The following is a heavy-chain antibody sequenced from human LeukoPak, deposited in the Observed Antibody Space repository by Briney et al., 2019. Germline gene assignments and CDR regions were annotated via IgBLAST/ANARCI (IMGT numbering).Heavy chain of an antibody. CDR3: TAYISGHF. D-gene: IGHD6-19*01. CDR1: GFRFSGSD. J-gene: IGHJ4*02. V-gene: IGHV3-73*01. Sequence: PGGSLRLSCSASGFRFSGSDFHWVRQASGRGLEWVGRISTKGSNYATADAASVKGRFTISRDDSKNTAYLQMNSLSTEDTALYFCTAYISGHFWGQGTLVTVSS. CDR2: ISTKGSNYAT.